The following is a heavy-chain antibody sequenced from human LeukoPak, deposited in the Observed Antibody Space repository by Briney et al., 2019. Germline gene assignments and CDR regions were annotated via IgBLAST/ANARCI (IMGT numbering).Heavy chain of an antibody. CDR2: INQDGSEK. CDR1: GFTFSIYW. CDR3: ARGHDGDYA. J-gene: IGHJ5*02. V-gene: IGHV3-7*01. Sequence: PGGSLRLSCAASGFTFSIYWMNWVRQAPGKGLEWVASINQDGSEKYYVDSVKGRFTISRDSGKNSLFLQMNSLRAEDTSVYYCARGHDGDYAWGQGTLVTVSS. D-gene: IGHD4-17*01.